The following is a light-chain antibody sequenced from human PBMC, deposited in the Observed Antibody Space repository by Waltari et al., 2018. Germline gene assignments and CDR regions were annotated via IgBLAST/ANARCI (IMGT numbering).Light chain of an antibody. J-gene: IGKJ4*01. Sequence: DVQMTQSPSSLSASVGDRVTITCQASQDISNYLNWYQQKPGKAPKLLIYDVSTLETGVPSRFSGSGSGTDFTFTINSLQPEDIAAYYCQHYDNLLLTFGGGTKVEIK. CDR3: QHYDNLLLT. CDR1: QDISNY. CDR2: DVS. V-gene: IGKV1-33*01.